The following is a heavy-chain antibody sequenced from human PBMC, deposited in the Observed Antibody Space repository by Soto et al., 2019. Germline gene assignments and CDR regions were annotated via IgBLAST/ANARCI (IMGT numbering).Heavy chain of an antibody. J-gene: IGHJ5*02. V-gene: IGHV3-30*18. CDR1: GFTFSSYG. CDR3: AKDSSSSSLDP. D-gene: IGHD6-13*01. Sequence: QVQLVESGGGVVQPGRSLRLSCAASGFTFSSYGMHWVRQAPGKGLEWVAVISYDGSNKYYADSVKGRFTISRNNSKNTLYLQMNSLRAEDTAVYYCAKDSSSSSLDPWGQGTLVTVSS. CDR2: ISYDGSNK.